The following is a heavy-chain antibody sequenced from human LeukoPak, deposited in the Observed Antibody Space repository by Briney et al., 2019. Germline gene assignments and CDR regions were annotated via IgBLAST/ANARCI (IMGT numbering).Heavy chain of an antibody. Sequence: ASVKVSCKASGYTFTGYYMHWVRQAPGQGLEWMGWINPNSGGTNYAQKFQGRVTMTRDTSTSTAYMELSRLRSDDTAVYYCARDPMVRGSDWFDPWGQGTLVTVSS. CDR3: ARDPMVRGSDWFDP. V-gene: IGHV1-2*02. CDR2: INPNSGGT. CDR1: GYTFTGYY. D-gene: IGHD3-10*01. J-gene: IGHJ5*02.